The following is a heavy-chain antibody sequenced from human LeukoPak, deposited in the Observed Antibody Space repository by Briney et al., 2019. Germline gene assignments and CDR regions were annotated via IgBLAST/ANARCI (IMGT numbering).Heavy chain of an antibody. CDR2: ISSSGSTI. Sequence: GGSLRLSCAASGFTFSNYYMSWIRQAPGKGLEWVSYISSSGSTIYYADSVKGRFTISRDNAKNSLYLQMNSLRAEDTAVYYCARDSGAKSSTYGMDVWGQGTTVTVSS. CDR3: ARDSGAKSSTYGMDV. J-gene: IGHJ6*02. V-gene: IGHV3-11*01. CDR1: GFTFSNYY. D-gene: IGHD2-2*01.